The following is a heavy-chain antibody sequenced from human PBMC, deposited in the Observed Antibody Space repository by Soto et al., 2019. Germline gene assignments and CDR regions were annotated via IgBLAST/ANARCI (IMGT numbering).Heavy chain of an antibody. CDR3: ATDYLVRRDYYYYAMDV. V-gene: IGHV3-48*02. D-gene: IGHD4-17*01. J-gene: IGHJ6*02. Sequence: EVQLVESGGGLVQPGGSLRLSCAASGFTLSSYSMNWVRQAPGKGLEWVSYISSSSSTIYYADSVKGRFTISRDNAKNSLYLQMNSLRDEDTAVYYCATDYLVRRDYYYYAMDVWGQGTTVTVSS. CDR2: ISSSSSTI. CDR1: GFTLSSYS.